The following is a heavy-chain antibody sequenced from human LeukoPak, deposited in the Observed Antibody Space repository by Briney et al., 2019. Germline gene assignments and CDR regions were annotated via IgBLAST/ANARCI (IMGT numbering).Heavy chain of an antibody. V-gene: IGHV4-4*02. CDR3: ARGLSLTRILFREVGFDP. Sequence: SETLSLTCDVSGGSISSRNWWSWVRQPPGKGLEWIGEIHHSGNTNYTNYNPSLKSRVTISVDKSENQFSLKLSSVTAADTAVYYCARGLSLTRILFREVGFDPWGQGTLVTVSS. CDR2: IHHSGNTNYT. CDR1: GGSISSRNW. J-gene: IGHJ5*02. D-gene: IGHD2-15*01.